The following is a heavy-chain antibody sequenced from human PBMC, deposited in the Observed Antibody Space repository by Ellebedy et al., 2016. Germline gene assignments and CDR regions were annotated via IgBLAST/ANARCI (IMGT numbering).Heavy chain of an antibody. CDR2: IYYSGST. V-gene: IGHV4-59*12. D-gene: IGHD5-12*01. CDR3: ARGILYPTRHFDY. CDR1: GGSISGYY. Sequence: GSLRLSXTVSGGSISGYYWSWIRQPPGKGLEWIGYIYYSGSTNYNPSLKSQVTISVDTSKNQFSLKLSSVTAADTAVYYCARGILYPTRHFDYWGQGTLVTVSS. J-gene: IGHJ4*02.